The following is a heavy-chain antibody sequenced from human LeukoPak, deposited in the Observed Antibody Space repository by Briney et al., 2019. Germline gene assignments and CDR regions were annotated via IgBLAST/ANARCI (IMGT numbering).Heavy chain of an antibody. V-gene: IGHV4-34*01. J-gene: IGHJ6*03. D-gene: IGHD6-19*01. CDR1: GGSFSGYY. CDR3: ARRSGWYVGYYYYYMDV. CDR2: INHSGST. Sequence: SETLSLTCAVYGGSFSGYYWSWIRQPPGKGLEWIGEINHSGSTNYNPSLKSRVTISADTSKNQFSLKLSSVTAADTAVYYCARRSGWYVGYYYYYMDVWGKGTTVTVSS.